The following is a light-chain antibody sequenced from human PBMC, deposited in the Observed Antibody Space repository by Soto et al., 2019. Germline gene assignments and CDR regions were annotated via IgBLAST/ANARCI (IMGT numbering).Light chain of an antibody. V-gene: IGKV3-15*01. Sequence: IVMTQSPATLSVSPGERATLSCRASQSIATNLAWYQQKPGQAPRLLFSDASSRAAFIPARFTGSGSGTEFTLTISSLQSEDFAVYYCKQYHDWSPFTFGGGTKVEI. CDR2: DAS. CDR3: KQYHDWSPFT. J-gene: IGKJ4*02. CDR1: QSIATN.